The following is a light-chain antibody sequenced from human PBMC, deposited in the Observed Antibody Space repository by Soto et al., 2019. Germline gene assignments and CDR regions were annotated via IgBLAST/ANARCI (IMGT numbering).Light chain of an antibody. J-gene: IGLJ1*01. CDR1: SSDVGNYDY. Sequence: QSALTQPASVSGSPGQSITLSCTGTSSDVGNYDYVSWHQQHPGKAPKLIIYDVNNWPSGVPRRFSGSKSGNTDSLTNSRLQTEDEADYYCCAYSTSGTHVFGTGTKVTVL. CDR2: DVN. CDR3: CAYSTSGTHV. V-gene: IGLV2-14*03.